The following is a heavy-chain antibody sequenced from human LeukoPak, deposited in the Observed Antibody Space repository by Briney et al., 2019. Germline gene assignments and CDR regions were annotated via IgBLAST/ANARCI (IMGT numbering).Heavy chain of an antibody. CDR2: ISYDGSNK. J-gene: IGHJ4*02. D-gene: IGHD3-22*01. V-gene: IGHV3-30*18. CDR1: GFTFSSYG. CDR3: AKDPDSSGPDY. Sequence: GGSLRLSCAASGFTFSSYGMHWVRQAPGKGLEGVAVISYDGSNKYYADSVKGRLTISRDNSKNTLYLQMNSLRAEDTAVYYCAKDPDSSGPDYGGQGPLVTVSA.